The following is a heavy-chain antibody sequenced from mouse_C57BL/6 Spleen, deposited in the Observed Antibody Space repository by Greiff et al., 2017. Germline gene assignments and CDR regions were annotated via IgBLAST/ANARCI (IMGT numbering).Heavy chain of an antibody. CDR1: GYTFTDYY. V-gene: IGHV1-19*01. CDR2: INPYNGGT. CDR3: ARWLPYWYFDV. Sequence: VQLQQSGPVLVKPGASVKMSCKASGYTFTDYYMNWVKQSHGKSLEWIGVINPYNGGTSYNQKFKGKATLTVDKSSSTAYMELNSLTSEDSAVYYCARWLPYWYFDVWGTGTTVTVSS. J-gene: IGHJ1*03. D-gene: IGHD2-2*01.